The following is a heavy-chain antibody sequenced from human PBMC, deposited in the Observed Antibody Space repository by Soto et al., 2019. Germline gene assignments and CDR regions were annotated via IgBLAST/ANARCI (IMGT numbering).Heavy chain of an antibody. CDR3: AREEYYGSGSYYNVPYYYYYGMDV. CDR1: GFTFSSYG. D-gene: IGHD3-10*01. Sequence: LRLSCAASGFTFSSYGMHWVRQAPGKGLEWVAVIWHDGSNKYYADSVKGRFTISRDNSKNTLYLQMNSLRAEDTAVYYCAREEYYGSGSYYNVPYYYYYGMDVWGQGTTVTVSS. CDR2: IWHDGSNK. J-gene: IGHJ6*02. V-gene: IGHV3-33*01.